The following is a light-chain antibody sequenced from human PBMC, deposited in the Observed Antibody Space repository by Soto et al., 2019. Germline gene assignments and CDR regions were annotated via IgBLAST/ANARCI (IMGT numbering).Light chain of an antibody. Sequence: QAVVTQEPSVTVSPGGTVTLTCGSTTGAVTTGHYPYWFQQKAGQAPRTLIYDTANKFAWTPVRFSGSLLGGKAALTLSGAQPEDEAEYYCLLSYTGDYVFGPGTKVTVL. CDR3: LLSYTGDYV. J-gene: IGLJ1*01. CDR2: DTA. V-gene: IGLV7-46*01. CDR1: TGAVTTGHY.